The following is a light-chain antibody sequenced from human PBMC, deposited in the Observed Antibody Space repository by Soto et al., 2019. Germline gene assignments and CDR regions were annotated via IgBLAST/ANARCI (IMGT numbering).Light chain of an antibody. CDR1: QSLVYSDGNTY. CDR2: KVS. CDR3: MQATHWPLT. V-gene: IGKV2-30*01. J-gene: IGKJ4*01. Sequence: DVVMTQSPLSLPVTLGQPASISCRSNQSLVYSDGNTYLNWFQQRPGQSPRRLTYKVSNRDSGVPDRFSGSGSGADFTLKISRVEAEDVGLYYCMQATHWPLTFGGGTKVELK.